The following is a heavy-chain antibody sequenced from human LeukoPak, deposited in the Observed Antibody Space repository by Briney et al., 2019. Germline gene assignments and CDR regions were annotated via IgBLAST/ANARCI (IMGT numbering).Heavy chain of an antibody. Sequence: HPGGSLRLSCAASGFTFSSYAMSWVRQAPGKGLEWVSAISGSGGSTYYADSVKGRFTISRDNSKNTLYLQMNSLRAEDTAVYYCAKDSPGIAAQGDYFDYWGQGTLVTVSS. CDR2: ISGSGGST. V-gene: IGHV3-23*01. CDR1: GFTFSSYA. CDR3: AKDSPGIAAQGDYFDY. J-gene: IGHJ4*02. D-gene: IGHD6-6*01.